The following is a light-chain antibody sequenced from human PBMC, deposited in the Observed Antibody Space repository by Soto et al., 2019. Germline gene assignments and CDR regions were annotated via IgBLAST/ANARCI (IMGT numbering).Light chain of an antibody. CDR1: MRISNY. J-gene: IGKJ1*01. CDR2: GAS. CDR3: QQYKSYPWT. Sequence: DIQVIQSPSSLSASVGDRVTITCRAKMRISNYLNWYQQKPGKAPKLLISGASTLQSGVPSRFSGSGSGADFTLTISSLQPDDFGSYYCQQYKSYPWTFGHGTKVEV. V-gene: IGKV1-39*01.